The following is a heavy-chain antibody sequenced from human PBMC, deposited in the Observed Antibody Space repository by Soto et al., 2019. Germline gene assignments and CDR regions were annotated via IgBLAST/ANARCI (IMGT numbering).Heavy chain of an antibody. Sequence: PGGVPRLSCAASGVTCISYGMHWVRQAPGKGLEWVAVIPYDGSNKYYADSVKGRFTISRDNSKNTLYLQMNSLRAEDTAVYYCAKDRRLLLYYYYYMDVWGKGTTVIVSS. J-gene: IGHJ6*03. CDR3: AKDRRLLLYYYYYMDV. CDR1: GVTCISYG. CDR2: IPYDGSNK. D-gene: IGHD2-15*01. V-gene: IGHV3-30*18.